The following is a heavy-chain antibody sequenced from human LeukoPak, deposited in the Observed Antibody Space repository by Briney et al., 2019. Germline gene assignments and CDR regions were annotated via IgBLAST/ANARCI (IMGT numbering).Heavy chain of an antibody. D-gene: IGHD3-16*02. CDR3: ARGFYDYIWGSYRYDWFDP. CDR1: GYTFTSYG. CDR2: ISAYNGNT. Sequence: GASVKVSCKASGYTFTSYGISWVRQAPGQGLEWMGWISAYNGNTNYAQKLQGRVTMTTDTSTSTAYMDLSSLRSEDTAVYYCARGFYDYIWGSYRYDWFDPWGQGTLVTVSS. J-gene: IGHJ5*02. V-gene: IGHV1-18*01.